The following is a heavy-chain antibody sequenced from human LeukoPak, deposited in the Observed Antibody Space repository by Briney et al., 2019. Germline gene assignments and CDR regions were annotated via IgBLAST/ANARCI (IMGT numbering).Heavy chain of an antibody. D-gene: IGHD5/OR15-5a*01. V-gene: IGHV3-74*01. CDR1: GFALTNYG. CDR2: INHDGSLR. J-gene: IGHJ4*02. Sequence: GGSLRLPCAASGFALTNYGMHWVRQAPGKGLVWVSHINHDGSLRNYADSVQGRFTVSRDIAKNTLYLHMNSLGADDTATYYCARDVFSLGDSWGQGTLVTVSS. CDR3: ARDVFSLGDS.